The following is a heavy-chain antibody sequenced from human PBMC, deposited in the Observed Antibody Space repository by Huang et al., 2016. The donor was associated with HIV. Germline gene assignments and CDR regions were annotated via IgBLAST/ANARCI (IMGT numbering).Heavy chain of an antibody. Sequence: QLQLQESGPGLLKPSETLSLTCTVSGGSISSSSYYWGWIRQPPGQGLEWIANSYYSGSAYDNPSLNSRVTIFVDTSKNQFSLKLDSVAATDTAVYYCARSSSWSFDHWGQGMLVTVSS. D-gene: IGHD6-19*01. CDR3: ARSSSWSFDH. V-gene: IGHV4-39*01. CDR1: GGSISSSSYY. CDR2: SYYSGSA. J-gene: IGHJ4*02.